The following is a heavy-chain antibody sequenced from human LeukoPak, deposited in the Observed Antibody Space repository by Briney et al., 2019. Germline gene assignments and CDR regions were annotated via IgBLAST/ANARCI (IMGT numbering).Heavy chain of an antibody. J-gene: IGHJ4*02. CDR1: GGSISTYY. Sequence: SETLSLTCTVSGGSISTYYWSWLRQPPGEGLEWLGYIHSSANTNYNPSLKSRVTISVDTSKNQFSLKLSSVTAADTAVYYCARGGTVGNAWDYWGQGILVTVSS. V-gene: IGHV4-59*01. CDR3: ARGGTVGNAWDY. D-gene: IGHD4-23*01. CDR2: IHSSANT.